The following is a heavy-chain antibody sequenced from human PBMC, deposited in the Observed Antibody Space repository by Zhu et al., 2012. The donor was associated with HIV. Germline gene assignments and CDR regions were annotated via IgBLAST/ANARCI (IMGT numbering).Heavy chain of an antibody. CDR3: ARDGRYYYGSGLDY. CDR2: IYYSGST. Sequence: QVQLQESGPGLVKPSETLSLTCTVSGGSISSHYWSWIRQPPGKGLEWIGYIYYSGSTNYNPSLKSRVTISVDTSKNQFSLKLSSVTAADTAVYYCARDGRYYYGSGLDYWGQGTLVTVSS. V-gene: IGHV4-59*11. J-gene: IGHJ4*02. D-gene: IGHD3-10*01. CDR1: GGSISSHY.